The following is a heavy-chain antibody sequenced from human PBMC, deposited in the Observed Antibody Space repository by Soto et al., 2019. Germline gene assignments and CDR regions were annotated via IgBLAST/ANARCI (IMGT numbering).Heavy chain of an antibody. CDR2: IYYSGST. CDR3: ARGSIAVAVYRYFDY. CDR1: GGSISSGGYY. J-gene: IGHJ4*02. Sequence: PSETLSLTCTVSGGSISSGGYYWSWIRQHPGKGLEWIGYIYYSGSTYYNPSLKSRVTISVDTSKNQFSLKLSSVTAADTAVYYCARGSIAVAVYRYFDYWGQGTLVTAPQ. D-gene: IGHD6-19*01. V-gene: IGHV4-31*03.